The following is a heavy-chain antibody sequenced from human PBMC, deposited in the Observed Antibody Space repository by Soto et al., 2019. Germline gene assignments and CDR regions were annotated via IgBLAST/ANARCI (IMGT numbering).Heavy chain of an antibody. Sequence: GGSLRLSCAASGFTFSSYVMHWVRQAPGKGLEWVTAISYDGSDKYYADSVKGRFTISRDNSKNQVVLTMTNMDPVDTATYYCAHKPYSFRWAVDYWGQGALVTVSS. CDR1: GFTFSSYV. CDR3: AHKPYSFRWAVDY. D-gene: IGHD5-18*01. CDR2: ISYDGSDK. J-gene: IGHJ4*02. V-gene: IGHV3-30*14.